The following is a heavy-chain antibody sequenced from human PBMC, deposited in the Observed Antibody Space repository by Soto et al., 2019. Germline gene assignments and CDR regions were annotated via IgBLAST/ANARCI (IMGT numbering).Heavy chain of an antibody. J-gene: IGHJ6*03. V-gene: IGHV3-66*01. Sequence: EVQLVESGGGLVQPGGSLRLSCAASGFTVSSNYMSWVRQAPGKGLEWVSVIYSGGSTYYADSVKGRFTISRDNSKNTLYLQMNSLRAEDTAVYYCARESRNYYCMDVWGKGTTVTVSS. CDR2: IYSGGST. CDR1: GFTVSSNY. CDR3: ARESRNYYCMDV.